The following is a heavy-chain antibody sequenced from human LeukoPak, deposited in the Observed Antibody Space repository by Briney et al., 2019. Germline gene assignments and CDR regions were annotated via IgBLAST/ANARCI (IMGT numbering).Heavy chain of an antibody. Sequence: SESLSLTCSVSGGSVSSRSHYWGWIRQPPGKGLEWIGSMHYRGTTYYNPSLRSRVTLSVDTSKNQFSLRLSSVTAADTALYYCARRSSDWHNWFDPWGRGILVIVSS. V-gene: IGHV4-39*01. CDR3: ARRSSDWHNWFDP. CDR1: GGSVSSRSHY. D-gene: IGHD2-21*02. CDR2: MHYRGTT. J-gene: IGHJ5*02.